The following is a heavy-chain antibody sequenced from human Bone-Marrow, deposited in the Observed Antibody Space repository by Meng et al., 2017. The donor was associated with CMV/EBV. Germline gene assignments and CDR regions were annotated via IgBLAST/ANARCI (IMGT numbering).Heavy chain of an antibody. J-gene: IGHJ3*02. CDR1: GYTLTELS. D-gene: IGHD3-22*01. CDR2: FDPEDGET. V-gene: IGHV1-24*01. CDR3: ATVHDSSGFYAFDI. Sequence: ASVKVSCKVSGYTLTELSMHWVRQAPGKGLEWMGGFDPEDGETIYAQKFQGRVTMTEDTSTDTAYMELSSLRSEDTAVYYCATVHDSSGFYAFDIWGQGTMVTVSS.